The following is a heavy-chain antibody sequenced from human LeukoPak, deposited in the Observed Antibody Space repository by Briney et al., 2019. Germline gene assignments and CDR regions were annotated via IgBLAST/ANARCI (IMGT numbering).Heavy chain of an antibody. J-gene: IGHJ5*02. CDR2: IKQDGSEK. CDR1: GFTFSSYW. D-gene: IGHD4-11*01. V-gene: IGHV3-7*03. CDR3: AKDDYSIIVEAPPNWFDP. Sequence: PGGSLRLSCAASGFTFSSYWLSWVRQAPGKGLEWVANIKQDGSEKYYVDSVKGRFTISRDNSKNTLYLQMNSLRAEDTAVYYCAKDDYSIIVEAPPNWFDPWGQGTLVTVSS.